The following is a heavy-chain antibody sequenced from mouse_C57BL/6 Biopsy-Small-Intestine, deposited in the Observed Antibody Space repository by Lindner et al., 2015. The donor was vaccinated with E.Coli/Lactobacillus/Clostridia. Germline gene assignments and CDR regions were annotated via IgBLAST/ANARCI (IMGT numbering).Heavy chain of an antibody. V-gene: IGHV5-17*01. Sequence: VQLQEVWGGLVKPGGSLKLSCAASGFTFSDYGMHWVRQAPEKGLEWVAYISSGSSTIYYADTVKGRFTISRDNAKNTLFLQMTSLRSEDTAMYYCARTWDFHYYAMDYWGQGTSVTVSS. CDR1: GFTFSDYG. J-gene: IGHJ4*01. D-gene: IGHD4-1*01. CDR3: ARTWDFHYYAMDY. CDR2: ISSGSSTI.